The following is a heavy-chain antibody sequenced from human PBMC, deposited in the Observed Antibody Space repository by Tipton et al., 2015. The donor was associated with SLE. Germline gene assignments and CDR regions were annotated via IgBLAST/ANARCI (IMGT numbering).Heavy chain of an antibody. Sequence: TLSLTCTVSGASISSHYWSWIRQPPGKGLEWIGYMYYTGSAHYNPSLRNRVTMSLDTSKNQFSLKLSSVTAADTAVYYCARLSSSSLGMDVWGQGTTVTASS. V-gene: IGHV4-59*11. CDR2: MYYTGSA. D-gene: IGHD6-6*01. CDR1: GASISSHY. CDR3: ARLSSSSLGMDV. J-gene: IGHJ6*02.